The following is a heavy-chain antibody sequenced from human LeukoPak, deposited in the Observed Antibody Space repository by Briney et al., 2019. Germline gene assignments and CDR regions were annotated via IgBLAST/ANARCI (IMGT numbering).Heavy chain of an antibody. V-gene: IGHV4-30-4*01. J-gene: IGHJ5*02. Sequence: PSETLSLTCTVSGGSISSGDYYWSWIRQPPGKGLEWIGYIYYSGSTYYNPSLKSRVTISVDTSKNQFSLKLSSVTAADTAVYYCARDKSGYALDTNWFDPWGQGTLVTVSS. CDR2: IYYSGST. CDR1: GGSISSGDYY. D-gene: IGHD5-12*01. CDR3: ARDKSGYALDTNWFDP.